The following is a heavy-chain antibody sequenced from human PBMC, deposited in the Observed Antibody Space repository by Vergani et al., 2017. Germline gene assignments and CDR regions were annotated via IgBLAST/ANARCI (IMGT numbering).Heavy chain of an antibody. CDR2: INSDGSST. Sequence: EVQLVESGGGLVQPGGSLRLSCAASGFTFSSYWMHWVRQAPGKGLVWVSRINSDGSSTSYAESVKGRFTISRDNAKNTLYLQMNSLRADDTAVYYCAIAGDDIVVVPAAITADYMDVWGKGTTVTVSS. CDR3: AIAGDDIVVVPAAITADYMDV. J-gene: IGHJ6*03. D-gene: IGHD2-2*02. CDR1: GFTFSSYW. V-gene: IGHV3-74*01.